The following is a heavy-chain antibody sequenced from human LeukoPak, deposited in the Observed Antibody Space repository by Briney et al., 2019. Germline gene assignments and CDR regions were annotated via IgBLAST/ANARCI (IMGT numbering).Heavy chain of an antibody. J-gene: IGHJ5*02. CDR2: ISSSSSYI. CDR1: GFPFSSYS. CDR3: ARDLQDDNWFDP. Sequence: GGSLSLSCAASGFPFSSYSMNWVRPAPGKGLEWVSSISSSSSYIYYADSVKGRFTISRDNAKNSLYLQMNSLRAEDTAVYYCARDLQDDNWFDPWGQGTLVTVSS. D-gene: IGHD4-11*01. V-gene: IGHV3-21*01.